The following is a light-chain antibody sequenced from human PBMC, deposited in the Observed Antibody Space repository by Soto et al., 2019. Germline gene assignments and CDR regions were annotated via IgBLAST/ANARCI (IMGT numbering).Light chain of an antibody. J-gene: IGKJ4*01. V-gene: IGKV3-20*01. Sequence: EIVLTPSPGTLSLSPVERATLSCRASQSVSSSQLAWYQQKPGQAPRLLIYRASTRAAGVPARFSGSGSGTEFTLTISGLQSEDFAVYYCQQYSSSPLTFGGGTKVDIK. CDR2: RAS. CDR3: QQYSSSPLT. CDR1: QSVSSSQ.